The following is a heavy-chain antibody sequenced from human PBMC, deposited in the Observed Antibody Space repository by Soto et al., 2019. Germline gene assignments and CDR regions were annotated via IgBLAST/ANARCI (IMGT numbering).Heavy chain of an antibody. D-gene: IGHD6-13*01. CDR2: ISGSGGST. CDR3: AKRAAAGTSYYYYYYMDV. Sequence: GGSLRLSCAASGFTFSSYAMSWVRQAPGKGLEWVSAISGSGGSTYYADSVKGRFTISRDNSKNTLYLQMNSLRAEDTAVYYCAKRAAAGTSYYYYYYMDVWGKGTTVTVSS. J-gene: IGHJ6*03. CDR1: GFTFSSYA. V-gene: IGHV3-23*01.